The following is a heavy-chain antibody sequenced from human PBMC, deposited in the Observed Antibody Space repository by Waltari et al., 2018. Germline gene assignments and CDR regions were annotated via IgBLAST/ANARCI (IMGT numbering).Heavy chain of an antibody. D-gene: IGHD6-19*01. CDR3: ARVGAGHFDS. CDR2: IYGSGGGI. V-gene: IGHV3-11*04. J-gene: IGHJ4*02. Sequence: QVQVVESGGALVKPGGSLRLSCTASGFTFSDYDMSWIRQAPGKGLELVAYIYGSGGGIYSADSVKGRFTISRDNAKDSLYLQMNSLRAEDTAVYYCARVGAGHFDSWGQGTLVTVSS. CDR1: GFTFSDYD.